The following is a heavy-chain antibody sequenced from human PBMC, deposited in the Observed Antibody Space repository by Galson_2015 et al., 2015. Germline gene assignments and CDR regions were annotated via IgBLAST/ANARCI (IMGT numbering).Heavy chain of an antibody. CDR1: GFTFDDYA. CDR3: AKARKGTTAGYYYYYMDV. V-gene: IGHV3-9*01. CDR2: ISWNSGSI. J-gene: IGHJ6*03. Sequence: SLRLSCAASGFTFDDYAMHWVRQAPGKGLEWVSGISWNSGSIGYADSVKGRFTISRDNAKNSLYLRMNSLRAEDTALYYCAKARKGTTAGYYYYYMDVWGKGTTVTVSS. D-gene: IGHD4-11*01.